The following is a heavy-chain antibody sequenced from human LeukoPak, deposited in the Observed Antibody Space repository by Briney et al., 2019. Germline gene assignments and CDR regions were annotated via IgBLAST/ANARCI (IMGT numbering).Heavy chain of an antibody. CDR2: IYHSGST. J-gene: IGHJ4*02. CDR1: GGSFSGYY. Sequence: NPSETLSLTCAVYGGSFSGYYWSWIRQPPGKGLEWIGEIYHSGSTNYNPSLKSRVTISVDKSKNQFSLKLSSVTAADTAVYYCARDHPASVLDYWGQGTLVTVSS. V-gene: IGHV4-34*01. CDR3: ARDHPASVLDY.